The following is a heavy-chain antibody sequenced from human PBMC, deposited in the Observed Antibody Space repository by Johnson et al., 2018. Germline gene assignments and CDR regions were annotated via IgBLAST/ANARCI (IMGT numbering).Heavy chain of an antibody. V-gene: IGHV4-59*01. Sequence: QVQLQESGPGLVKPSEPLSLSCTVSGGSISSYYWSWIRQPPGKGLEWIGYIYSSGSTNYNPSLKSRVTISVNTSKNQFSLKLSSVTAAETAVFYCARGLRTYYYDSSGFGHYYDMDVWGKGTTVTVSS. D-gene: IGHD3-22*01. CDR2: IYSSGST. CDR3: ARGLRTYYYDSSGFGHYYDMDV. J-gene: IGHJ6*03. CDR1: GGSISSYY.